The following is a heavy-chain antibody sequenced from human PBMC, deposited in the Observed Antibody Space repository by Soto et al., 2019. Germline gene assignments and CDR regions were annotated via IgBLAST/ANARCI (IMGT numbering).Heavy chain of an antibody. Sequence: GGPLRLSCAASGFTFSDYYMSWIRQAPGKGLEWVSYISSSGSTIYYADSVKGRFTISRDNAKNSLYLQMNSSVTAADTAVYYCARFLNPSRLWWSYGWFDPWGQGTLVTVSS. CDR2: ISSSGSTI. V-gene: IGHV3-11*01. CDR3: ARFLNPSRLWWSYGWFDP. CDR1: GFTFSDYY. D-gene: IGHD2-21*01. J-gene: IGHJ5*02.